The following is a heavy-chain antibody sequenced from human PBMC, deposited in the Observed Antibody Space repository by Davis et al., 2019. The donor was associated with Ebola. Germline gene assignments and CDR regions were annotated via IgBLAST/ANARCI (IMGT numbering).Heavy chain of an antibody. CDR1: AGTFSSYA. CDR2: IIPIFGTA. Sequence: SVKVSCKASAGTFSSYAISWVRQAPGQGLEWMGGIIPIFGTANYAQKFQGRVTITADKSTSTAYMELSSLRSEDTAVYYCAGYCSGGSCYSGYYYYYGMDVWGQGTTVTVSS. V-gene: IGHV1-69*06. D-gene: IGHD2-15*01. J-gene: IGHJ6*02. CDR3: AGYCSGGSCYSGYYYYYGMDV.